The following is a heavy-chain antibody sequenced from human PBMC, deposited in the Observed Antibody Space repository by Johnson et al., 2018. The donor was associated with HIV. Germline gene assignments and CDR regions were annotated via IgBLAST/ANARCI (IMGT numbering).Heavy chain of an antibody. J-gene: IGHJ3*02. Sequence: QVQLVESGGGVVQPGRSLRLSCAASGFTFSSYGMHWVRQAPGKGLEWVAVISYDGSNKYYADSVKGRFTISRDNSKNTLYLQMNSLRGEDTAVYYCARRRVAGDDAFDIWGQGTTVTVSS. D-gene: IGHD6-19*01. CDR3: ARRRVAGDDAFDI. CDR1: GFTFSSYG. CDR2: ISYDGSNK. V-gene: IGHV3-30*03.